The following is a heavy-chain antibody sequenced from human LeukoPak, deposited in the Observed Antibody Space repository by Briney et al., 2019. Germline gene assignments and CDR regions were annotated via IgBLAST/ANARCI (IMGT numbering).Heavy chain of an antibody. D-gene: IGHD3-22*01. CDR2: IYSGGST. V-gene: IGHV3-66*02. CDR3: ARETRRYYDSSGYFPDY. Sequence: GGSLRLSCAASGFTVSSNYMSWVRQAPGKGLEWVSVIYSGGSTYYADSVKGRFTISRDNSKNTLYLQMNSLRAEDTAVYYCARETRRYYDSSGYFPDYWGQGTLVTVSS. J-gene: IGHJ4*02. CDR1: GFTVSSNY.